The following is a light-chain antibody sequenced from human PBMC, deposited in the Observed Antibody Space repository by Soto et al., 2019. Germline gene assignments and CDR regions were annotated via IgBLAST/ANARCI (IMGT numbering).Light chain of an antibody. CDR2: EVN. J-gene: IGLJ2*01. Sequence: QSALTQPPSASGSPGQSVAISCTGTSCDIGGYNYVSWYQIHPGKAPKLMIYEVNKRPSGVPDRFSGSKSGNTASLIVSGLQAEDEADYYCSSYAGSNMGVFGGGTKLTVL. V-gene: IGLV2-8*01. CDR1: SCDIGGYNY. CDR3: SSYAGSNMGV.